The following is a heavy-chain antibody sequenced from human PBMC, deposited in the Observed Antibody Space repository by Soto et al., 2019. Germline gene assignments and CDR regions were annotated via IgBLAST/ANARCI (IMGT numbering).Heavy chain of an antibody. CDR2: IYYSGST. V-gene: IGHV4-30-4*01. J-gene: IGHJ5*02. CDR1: VGSISSGDYY. Sequence: PSETLSLTCTVSVGSISSGDYYWSWIRQPPGKGLEWIGYIYYSGSTYYNPSLKSRVTISVDTSKNQFSLKLSSVTAADTAVYYCNRVVSVRLPGKNWCDPWGQGTLFTVS. D-gene: IGHD6-25*01. CDR3: NRVVSVRLPGKNWCDP.